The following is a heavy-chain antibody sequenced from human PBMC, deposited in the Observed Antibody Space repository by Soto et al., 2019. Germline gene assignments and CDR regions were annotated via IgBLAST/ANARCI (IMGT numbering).Heavy chain of an antibody. V-gene: IGHV3-53*01. J-gene: IGHJ4*02. CDR3: AGGGTYELFDY. CDR1: GFTVTSNY. CDR2: IYSGGTT. Sequence: EVQLVESGGGLVQPGGSLRLSCAASGFTVTSNYMSWVRQAPGKGLEWVSIIYSGGTTYYADSVKGRFTITRDNSKNTLYLQMNSLRAEDTALYYYAGGGTYELFDYWGQGTLVTVSS. D-gene: IGHD1-26*01.